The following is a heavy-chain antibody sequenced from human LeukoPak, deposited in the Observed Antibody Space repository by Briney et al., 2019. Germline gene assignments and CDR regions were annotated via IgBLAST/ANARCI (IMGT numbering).Heavy chain of an antibody. V-gene: IGHV4-39*01. CDR2: ILYSGAT. CDR1: GGSINTDHPY. J-gene: IGHJ4*02. CDR3: ARHLSGKTDY. Sequence: SETLSLTCTVSGGSINTDHPYWGWIRQSPGKGLQWIGSILYSGATYYNPSLESRVTISVDLSKTQSSLKLASVTAADTAVYCARHLSGKTDYWGQGILITVSS. D-gene: IGHD3-10*01.